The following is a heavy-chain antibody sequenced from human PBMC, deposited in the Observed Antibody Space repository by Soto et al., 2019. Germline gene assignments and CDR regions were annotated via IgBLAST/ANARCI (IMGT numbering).Heavy chain of an antibody. J-gene: IGHJ6*02. CDR1: GFSLSVSEVG. D-gene: IGHD4-17*01. Sequence: HITLKESGPTLVKPTQTLTLTCTFSGFSLSVSEVGVGWIRQPPGKALEGLALIYWDDDKRYSPSLRSRLTITKDTSKNQVVLTMTNMDPVDTATYYCAHTDYAGGGSNYGMDVWGQGITVTVSS. V-gene: IGHV2-5*02. CDR3: AHTDYAGGGSNYGMDV. CDR2: IYWDDDK.